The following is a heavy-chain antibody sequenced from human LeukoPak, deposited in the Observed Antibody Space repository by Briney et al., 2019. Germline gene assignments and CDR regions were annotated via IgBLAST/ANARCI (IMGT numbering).Heavy chain of an antibody. J-gene: IGHJ4*02. CDR1: GYTFTSYG. CDR3: ARTPKASYYGDISGLPCLDY. Sequence: GASVKVSCKASGYTFTSYGISWVRQAPGQGLEWMGWISAYNGNTNHAQKLQGRVTMTTDTSTSTAYMELRSLRSDDTAVYYCARTPKASYYGDISGLPCLDYWGQGTLVTVSS. D-gene: IGHD4-17*01. CDR2: ISAYNGNT. V-gene: IGHV1-18*01.